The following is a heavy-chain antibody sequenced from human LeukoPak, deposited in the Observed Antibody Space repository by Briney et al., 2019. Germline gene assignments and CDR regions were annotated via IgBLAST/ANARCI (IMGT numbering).Heavy chain of an antibody. CDR3: AKATLGSCSGARCYPFDY. CDR2: ITANGGST. Sequence: GGSLRLSCAASGFTFSTYAINWVRQVPGKGLEWVSSITANGGSTYLADSVKGRFTISRDNSKNTLYLQMNSLRAEDTAVYYCAKATLGSCSGARCYPFDYWGQGTLVTVSS. V-gene: IGHV3-23*01. J-gene: IGHJ4*02. D-gene: IGHD2-15*01. CDR1: GFTFSTYA.